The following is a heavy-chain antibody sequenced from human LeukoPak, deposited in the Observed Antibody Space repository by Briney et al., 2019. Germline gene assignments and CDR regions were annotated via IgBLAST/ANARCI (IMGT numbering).Heavy chain of an antibody. V-gene: IGHV4-39*02. CDR3: ARDPSGYFNY. D-gene: IGHD3-22*01. CDR1: GGSISSSSYY. Sequence: SETLSLTCTVSGGSISSSSYYWGWIRQPPGKGLEWIGSIYYSGSTYYNPSHKSRVTISVDTSKNQFSLKLSSVTAADTAVYYCARDPSGYFNYWGQGTLATVSS. CDR2: IYYSGST. J-gene: IGHJ4*02.